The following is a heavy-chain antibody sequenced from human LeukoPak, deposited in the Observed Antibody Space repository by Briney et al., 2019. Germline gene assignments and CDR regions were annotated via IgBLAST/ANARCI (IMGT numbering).Heavy chain of an antibody. CDR3: ASGYCSGGTCYSHYYYYGLDV. Sequence: PSETLSLICTVSGGPISSYCWSWLRQPPGKGLVGLGYIYYSWSTNNNPSLKSRVTISVDTSKNQFSLKLSSMTAADTAVYYCASGYCSGGTCYSHYYYYGLDVWGQGTTVTVSS. CDR1: GGPISSYC. CDR2: IYYSWST. J-gene: IGHJ6*02. V-gene: IGHV4-59*08. D-gene: IGHD2-15*01.